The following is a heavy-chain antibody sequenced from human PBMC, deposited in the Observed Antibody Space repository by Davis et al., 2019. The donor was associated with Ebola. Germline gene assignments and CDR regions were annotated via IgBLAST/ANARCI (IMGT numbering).Heavy chain of an antibody. CDR1: GFTFSSYG. J-gene: IGHJ4*02. CDR2: IWYDGSNK. D-gene: IGHD2-8*01. V-gene: IGHV3-33*01. Sequence: GESLKISCAASGFTFSSYGMHWVRQAPGKGLEWVAVIWYDGSNKYYADSVKGRFTISRDNSKNTLYLQMNSLRAEDTAVYYCARDSGIGYCTNGVCYRSYFDYWGQGTLVTVSS. CDR3: ARDSGIGYCTNGVCYRSYFDY.